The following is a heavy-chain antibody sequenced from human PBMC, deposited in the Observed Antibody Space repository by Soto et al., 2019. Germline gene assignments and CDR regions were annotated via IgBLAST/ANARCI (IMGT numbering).Heavy chain of an antibody. J-gene: IGHJ6*02. CDR2: ISSSGSTI. CDR3: ARELYDFWSGYPKGGYYGMDV. V-gene: IGHV3-48*03. D-gene: IGHD3-3*01. Sequence: PGGSLRLSCAASGFTFSSYEMNWVRQAPGKGLEWVSYISSSGSTIYYADSVKGRFTISRDSAKNSLYLQMNSLRAEDTAVYYCARELYDFWSGYPKGGYYGMDVWGQGTTVTVSS. CDR1: GFTFSSYE.